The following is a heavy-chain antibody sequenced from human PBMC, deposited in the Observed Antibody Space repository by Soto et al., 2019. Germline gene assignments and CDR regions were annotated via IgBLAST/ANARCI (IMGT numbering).Heavy chain of an antibody. Sequence: QVQLVQSGAEVKKPGSSVKVSCKASGGTFSSYTISWVRQAPGQGLEWMGRIIPILGIANYAQKFQVRVTITADKSTSTSYMELSSLRSEDTAVYYCARGTAADLDYWGKGTLVTVSS. CDR3: ARGTAADLDY. V-gene: IGHV1-69*02. CDR1: GGTFSSYT. D-gene: IGHD6-13*01. CDR2: IIPILGIA. J-gene: IGHJ4*02.